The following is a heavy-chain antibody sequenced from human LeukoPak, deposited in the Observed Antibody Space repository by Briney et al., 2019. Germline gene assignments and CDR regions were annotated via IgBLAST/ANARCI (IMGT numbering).Heavy chain of an antibody. V-gene: IGHV3-23*01. CDR2: ISGSGGET. J-gene: IGHJ6*02. D-gene: IGHD3-22*01. Sequence: TGGSLRLSCAASGLTFSGYAMSWVRQAPGEGLEWVSSISGSGGETYYADSVKGRFTISRDNSKSALFLEMNSLRGEDTAVYYCAREPYDISGYGMDVWGQGTMVTVSS. CDR3: AREPYDISGYGMDV. CDR1: GLTFSGYA.